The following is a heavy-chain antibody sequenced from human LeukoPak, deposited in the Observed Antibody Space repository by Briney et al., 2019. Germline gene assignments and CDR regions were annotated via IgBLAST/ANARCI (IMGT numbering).Heavy chain of an antibody. V-gene: IGHV3-43*02. D-gene: IGHD3-10*01. J-gene: IGHJ4*02. CDR2: ISGDGGST. CDR1: GFTFDDYA. Sequence: GGSLRLSCAASGFTFDDYAMHWVRQAPGKGLEWVSLISGDGGSTYYADSVKGRFTISRDNSKNSLYLQMNSLRTEDTALYYCAKDISDYYGSGSMGGDYWGQGTLVTVSS. CDR3: AKDISDYYGSGSMGGDY.